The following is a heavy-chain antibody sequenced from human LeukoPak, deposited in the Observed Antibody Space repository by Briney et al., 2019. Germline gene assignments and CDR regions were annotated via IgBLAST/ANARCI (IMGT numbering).Heavy chain of an antibody. D-gene: IGHD6-19*01. CDR3: ARGYSSGWVKFHY. V-gene: IGHV3-7*03. Sequence: GSLRLSCAASGFTFSSYWMSWVRQAPGEGLEWVAKINQDGTEKAYVDSVRGRFTISRDNAKNSLFLQMNSLRAEDTAVYYCARGYSSGWVKFHYWGQGTLVTVSS. CDR1: GFTFSSYW. CDR2: INQDGTEK. J-gene: IGHJ4*02.